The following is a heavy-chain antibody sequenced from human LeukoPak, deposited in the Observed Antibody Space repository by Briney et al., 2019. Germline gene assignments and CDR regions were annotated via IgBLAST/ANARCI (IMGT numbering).Heavy chain of an antibody. Sequence: GGSLRLSCAASGFTFSSYSMNWVRQAPGKGLEWVSYISSSSSTIYYADSVKGRFTISRDNAKNSLYLQMNSLRAEDTAVYYCARDSLRYYYGSGSYPIWGQGTLVTVSS. J-gene: IGHJ4*02. CDR1: GFTFSSYS. CDR3: ARDSLRYYYGSGSYPI. D-gene: IGHD3-10*01. V-gene: IGHV3-48*04. CDR2: ISSSSSTI.